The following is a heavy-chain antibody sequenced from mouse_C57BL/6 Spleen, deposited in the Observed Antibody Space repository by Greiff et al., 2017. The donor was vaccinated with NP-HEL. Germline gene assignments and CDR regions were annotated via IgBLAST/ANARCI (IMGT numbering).Heavy chain of an antibody. CDR2: SRNKANDYTT. Sequence: EVQVVESGGGLVQSGRSLRLSCATSGFTFSDFYMEWVRQAPGKGLEWIAASRNKANDYTTEYSASVQGRFIVSRDTSQSSLYIHLNALRAEYTAIYFCARDAAGTAFAYWGQGTLVTVSA. J-gene: IGHJ3*01. CDR1: GFTFSDFY. CDR3: ARDAAGTAFAY. D-gene: IGHD4-1*01. V-gene: IGHV7-1*01.